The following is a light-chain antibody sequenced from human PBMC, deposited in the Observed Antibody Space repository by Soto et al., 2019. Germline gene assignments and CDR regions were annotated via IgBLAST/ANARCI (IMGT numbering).Light chain of an antibody. V-gene: IGLV2-14*02. CDR3: SSYTTRSTYL. J-gene: IGLJ1*01. CDR1: SSDVGSYNL. Sequence: QSALTQPASVSGSPGQSITLSCTGTSSDVGSYNLVSWYQQHPGKAPKLLIYDVSNRPSGVSNRFSGSKSANTASLTISGLQAEDEADYYCSSYTTRSTYLFGTGTKVTVL. CDR2: DVS.